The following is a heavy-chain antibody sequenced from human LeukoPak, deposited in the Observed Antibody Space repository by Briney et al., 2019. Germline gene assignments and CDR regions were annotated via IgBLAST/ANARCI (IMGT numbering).Heavy chain of an antibody. CDR3: SRTDCSITNCPVAMDV. CDR2: ISSSSGFI. V-gene: IGHV3-21*01. D-gene: IGHD2-2*01. CDR1: GFTFSSYS. J-gene: IGHJ6*02. Sequence: PGGSLRLSCAASGFTFSSYSMNWVRQAPGKGLEWVSSISSSSGFIYYADSVRGRFTISRDNAKNSLFLQMNRLRAEDTAVYYCSRTDCSITNCPVAMDVWGQGTTVTVSS.